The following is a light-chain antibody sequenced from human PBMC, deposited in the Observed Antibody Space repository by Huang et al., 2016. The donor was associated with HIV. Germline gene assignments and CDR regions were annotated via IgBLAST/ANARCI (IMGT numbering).Light chain of an antibody. CDR2: WAA. CDR1: QTILYSSKNKNY. J-gene: IGKJ4*01. CDR3: QQYFETPLT. V-gene: IGKV4-1*01. Sequence: DIVMTQSPDSLAMSLGERATVNCKSSQTILYSSKNKNYLAWYQQKPGQPPKLLIYWAATRESGVPDRLSGSGSGTDFTLTISSLQAEDVAVYYCQQYFETPLTFGGGTKVEIK.